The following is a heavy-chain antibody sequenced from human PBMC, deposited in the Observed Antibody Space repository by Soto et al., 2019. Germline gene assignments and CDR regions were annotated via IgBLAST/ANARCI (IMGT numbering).Heavy chain of an antibody. Sequence: NPSETLARPSPVSGGSISSSSYSWGWIRQPPGKGLEWIGSIYYSGSTYYNPSLKRRVTISVDTSKNQFSLKLSSVTAADTAVYYCASKAAVAFDIWGQGTMVPVSS. CDR3: ASKAAVAFDI. J-gene: IGHJ3*02. CDR2: IYYSGST. D-gene: IGHD6-13*01. V-gene: IGHV4-39*01. CDR1: GGSISSSSYS.